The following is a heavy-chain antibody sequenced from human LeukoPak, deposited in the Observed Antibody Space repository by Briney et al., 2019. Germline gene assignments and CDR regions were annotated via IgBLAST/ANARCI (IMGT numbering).Heavy chain of an antibody. D-gene: IGHD3-3*01. CDR2: ISVYNGNT. J-gene: IGHJ5*02. CDR1: GYTFMDYT. CDR3: ARVPSPYYDVWSGKNWFDT. V-gene: IGHV1-18*01. Sequence: ASVKVSCQASGYTFMDYTITWVRQAPGLGLEWMGWISVYNGNTVYAQHLQDRITITTDTSTNTAYMELRSLTSDDTAVYYCARVPSPYYDVWSGKNWFDTWGQGTRVTVSS.